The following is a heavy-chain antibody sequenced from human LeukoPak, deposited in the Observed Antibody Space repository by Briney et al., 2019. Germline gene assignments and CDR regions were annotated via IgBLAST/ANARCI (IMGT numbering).Heavy chain of an antibody. CDR2: INHSGST. J-gene: IGHJ5*02. Sequence: SETLSLTCAVYGGSFSGYYWSWIRQPPGKGLEWIGEINHSGSTNYNPSLKSRVTISVDTSKNQSSLKLSSVTAADTAVYYCARGTSTNKNWFDPWGQGTLVTVSS. D-gene: IGHD1/OR15-1a*01. CDR1: GGSFSGYY. V-gene: IGHV4-34*01. CDR3: ARGTSTNKNWFDP.